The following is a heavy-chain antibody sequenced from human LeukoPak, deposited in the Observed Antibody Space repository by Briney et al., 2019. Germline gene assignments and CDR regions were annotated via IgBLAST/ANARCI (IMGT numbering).Heavy chain of an antibody. CDR1: GFTFSSYW. CDR2: ISASGGST. V-gene: IGHV3-23*01. Sequence: GGSLRLSCAASGFTFSSYWMSWVRQAPGKGLEWVSAISASGGSTYYADSVKGRFTISRDNSKNTLYLQMNSLRAEDTAVYYCAKDGWRTVTAIFDYWGQGTLVTVSS. J-gene: IGHJ4*02. D-gene: IGHD2-21*02. CDR3: AKDGWRTVTAIFDY.